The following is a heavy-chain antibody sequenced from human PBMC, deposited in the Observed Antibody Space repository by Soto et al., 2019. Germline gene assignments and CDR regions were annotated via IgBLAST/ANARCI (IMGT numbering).Heavy chain of an antibody. CDR3: ARDTFRFYFDY. Sequence: HPGGSLRLSCAASGFTFSSYAMHWVRQAPGKGLEWVAVISYDGSNKYYADSVKGRFTISRDNSKNTLYLQMNSLRAEDTAVYYCARDTFRFYFDYWGQGTLVTVSS. CDR1: GFTFSSYA. V-gene: IGHV3-30-3*01. D-gene: IGHD3-16*01. J-gene: IGHJ4*02. CDR2: ISYDGSNK.